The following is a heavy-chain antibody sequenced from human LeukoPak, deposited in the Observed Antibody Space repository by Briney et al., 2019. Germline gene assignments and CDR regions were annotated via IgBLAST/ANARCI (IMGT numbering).Heavy chain of an antibody. D-gene: IGHD3-9*01. Sequence: PSETLSLTCAVYGGSFSGYYWSWIRQPPGEGLEWIGEINHSGSTNYNPSLKSRVTISVDTSKNQFSLKLSSVTAADTAVYYCASLTIAESSYYFDYWGQGTLVTVSS. CDR3: ASLTIAESSYYFDY. CDR1: GGSFSGYY. J-gene: IGHJ4*02. V-gene: IGHV4-34*01. CDR2: INHSGST.